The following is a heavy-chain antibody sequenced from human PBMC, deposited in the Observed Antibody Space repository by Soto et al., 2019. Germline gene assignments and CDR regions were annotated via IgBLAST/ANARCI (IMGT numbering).Heavy chain of an antibody. CDR3: AGLDEDYDFWSGQVPKYYFDY. J-gene: IGHJ4*02. Sequence: GGSLRLSCAASGFTFSSYSMNWVRQAPGKGLEWVSSISSSSSYIYYADSVKGRFTISRDKAKNSLYLQRNSLRAEDTAVYYCAGLDEDYDFWSGQVPKYYFDYWGQGTLVTVSS. D-gene: IGHD3-3*01. V-gene: IGHV3-21*01. CDR1: GFTFSSYS. CDR2: ISSSSSYI.